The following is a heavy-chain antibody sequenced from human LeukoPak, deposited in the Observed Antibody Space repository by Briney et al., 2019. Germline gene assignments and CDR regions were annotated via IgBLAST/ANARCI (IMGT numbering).Heavy chain of an antibody. V-gene: IGHV3-73*01. D-gene: IGHD5-18*01. J-gene: IGHJ2*01. Sequence: PGGSLRLSCAASGFTFSGSAMHWVRQASGKGLEWVGRIRSKANSYATAYAASVKGRFTISRDDSKNTAYLQMNSLRAEDTAVYYCAKVQGYSSDLWGRGTLVTVSS. CDR1: GFTFSGSA. CDR2: IRSKANSYAT. CDR3: AKVQGYSSDL.